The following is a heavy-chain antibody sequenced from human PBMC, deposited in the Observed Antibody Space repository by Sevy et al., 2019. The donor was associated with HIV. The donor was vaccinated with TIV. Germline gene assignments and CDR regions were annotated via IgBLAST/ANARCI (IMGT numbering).Heavy chain of an antibody. Sequence: GGSLRLSCAASGLIFSDYYMGWVRQAPGKGLEWVADISSGNTYTNYAGSVKGRFTISRDNAKKSLYLQMNTLRAEDTAVYYCARLRVIASAPYYFDYWGQGALVTVSS. D-gene: IGHD2-21*01. CDR1: GLIFSDYY. CDR3: ARLRVIASAPYYFDY. V-gene: IGHV3-11*06. CDR2: ISSGNTYT. J-gene: IGHJ4*02.